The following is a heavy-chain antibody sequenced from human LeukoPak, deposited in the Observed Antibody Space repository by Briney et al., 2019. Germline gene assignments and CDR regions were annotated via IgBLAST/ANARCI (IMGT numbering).Heavy chain of an antibody. CDR3: AKDAQRGFDYSNSLEY. J-gene: IGHJ4*02. V-gene: IGHV3-33*06. D-gene: IGHD4-11*01. CDR2: IWSDGSNK. CDR1: GFTFSHYG. Sequence: GGSLRLSCVTSGFTFSHYGMHWVRRAPGKGLEWVAVIWSDGSNKFYADSVKGRFTISRDDSQNTVFLQMNSLRAEDTAIYYCAKDAQRGFDYSNSLEYWGQGTLVTVSS.